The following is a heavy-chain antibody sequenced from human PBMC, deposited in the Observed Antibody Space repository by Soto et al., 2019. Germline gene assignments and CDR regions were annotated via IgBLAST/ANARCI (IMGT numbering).Heavy chain of an antibody. CDR1: GYTFTISG. D-gene: IGHD5-12*01. CDR3: AREGVAPYYYYGMDV. J-gene: IGHJ6*02. Sequence: ASVKVSCKASGYTFTISGIIWVRQAPGQGLEWMGWISTYNGDTNYAQTFQGRVTMTTDTSTSTVHMEVRSLRSDDTAVYYCAREGVAPYYYYGMDVWGQGTPVIVSS. V-gene: IGHV1-18*01. CDR2: ISTYNGDT.